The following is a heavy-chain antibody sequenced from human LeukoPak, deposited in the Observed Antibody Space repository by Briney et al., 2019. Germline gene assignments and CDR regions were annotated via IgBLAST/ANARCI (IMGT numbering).Heavy chain of an antibody. J-gene: IGHJ5*02. Sequence: GESLKISCKGSGYTFTNYWIAWVRQMPGKGLECMGITYPLNSDTRYSPSFQGQVTISADKSVSTAYLQWSSLKASDTAMYYCARHTAVAGPGGFDPWGQGTLVTVSS. D-gene: IGHD6-19*01. V-gene: IGHV5-51*01. CDR3: ARHTAVAGPGGFDP. CDR2: TYPLNSDT. CDR1: GYTFTNYW.